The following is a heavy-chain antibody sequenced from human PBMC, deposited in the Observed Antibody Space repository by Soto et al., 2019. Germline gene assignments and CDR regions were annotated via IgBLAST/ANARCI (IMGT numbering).Heavy chain of an antibody. CDR3: ASEDAFDI. Sequence: QVQLVESGGGVVQPGRSLRLSCAASGFTFSSYAMHWVRQAPGKGLEWVAVISYDGSNKYYAGSVKGRFTISRDNSKNTLYLQMNSLRAEDTAVYYCASEDAFDIWGQGTMVTVSS. V-gene: IGHV3-30-3*01. J-gene: IGHJ3*02. CDR1: GFTFSSYA. CDR2: ISYDGSNK.